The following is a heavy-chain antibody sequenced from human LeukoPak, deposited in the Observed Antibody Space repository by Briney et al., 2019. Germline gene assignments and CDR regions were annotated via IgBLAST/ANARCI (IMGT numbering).Heavy chain of an antibody. D-gene: IGHD3-10*01. CDR3: ARGVQWFGERDYYYYYMDV. Sequence: SETLSLTCTVSGYSISNDYYWGWIRQPPGKGLEWIGSIYHSGNTYYNPSLKSRVTISVDTSKNQFSLKLSSVTAADTAVYYCARGVQWFGERDYYYYYMDVWGKGTTVTISS. CDR2: IYHSGNT. V-gene: IGHV4-38-2*02. CDR1: GYSISNDYY. J-gene: IGHJ6*03.